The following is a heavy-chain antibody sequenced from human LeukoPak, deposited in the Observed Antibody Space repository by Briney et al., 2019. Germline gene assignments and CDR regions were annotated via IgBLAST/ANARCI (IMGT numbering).Heavy chain of an antibody. CDR1: GFTFSSYW. V-gene: IGHV3-7*01. J-gene: IGHJ4*02. Sequence: GGSLRLSCAASGFTFSSYWMSWVRQAPGKGLEWVANIKQDGSEKYYVDSVKGRFTISRDNAKNSLYLQMDSLRAEDTAVYYCARAGGGSSWYFDYWGQGTLVTVSS. CDR2: IKQDGSEK. CDR3: ARAGGGSSWYFDY. D-gene: IGHD6-13*01.